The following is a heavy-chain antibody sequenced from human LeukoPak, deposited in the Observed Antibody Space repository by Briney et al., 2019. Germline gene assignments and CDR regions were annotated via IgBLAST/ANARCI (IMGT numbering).Heavy chain of an antibody. Sequence: GGSLRLSCAASGFTFSSYEMNWVRQAPGKGLEWVSSISGSSSFISYADSMQGRFTISRDNARNSPYLQMNSLRAEDTAVYYCAREGLQAYYDSSGFFDYWGQGTLVTVSS. CDR3: AREGLQAYYDSSGFFDY. V-gene: IGHV3-21*01. J-gene: IGHJ4*02. CDR2: ISGSSSFI. D-gene: IGHD3-22*01. CDR1: GFTFSSYE.